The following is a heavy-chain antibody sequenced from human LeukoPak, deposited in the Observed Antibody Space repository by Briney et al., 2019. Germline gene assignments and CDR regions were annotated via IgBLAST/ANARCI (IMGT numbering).Heavy chain of an antibody. Sequence: GGSLRLSCAASGFTFSSYAMHWVRQAPGKGLEWVAVISYDGSNKYYADSVKGRFTISRDNSKNTLYLQMNSLRAEDTAVYYCARERAGIAAAGPFDYXXQGTLVTVSS. CDR2: ISYDGSNK. V-gene: IGHV3-30-3*01. J-gene: IGHJ4*02. CDR3: ARERAGIAAAGPFDY. D-gene: IGHD6-13*01. CDR1: GFTFSSYA.